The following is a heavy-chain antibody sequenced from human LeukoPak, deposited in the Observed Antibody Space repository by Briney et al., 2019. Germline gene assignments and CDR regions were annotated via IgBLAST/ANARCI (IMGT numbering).Heavy chain of an antibody. D-gene: IGHD3-9*01. J-gene: IGHJ3*02. CDR2: INPNGGST. CDR3: ARGRKRDFDWLFMPNLAFDI. CDR1: GYTFTSHY. Sequence: ASVKVSCKASGYTFTSHYMHWVRQAPGQGLEWMGMINPNGGSTRYAEKFQGRVTMTRNTSISTAYMELSSLRSEDTAVYYCARGRKRDFDWLFMPNLAFDIWGQGTMVTVSS. V-gene: IGHV1-46*01.